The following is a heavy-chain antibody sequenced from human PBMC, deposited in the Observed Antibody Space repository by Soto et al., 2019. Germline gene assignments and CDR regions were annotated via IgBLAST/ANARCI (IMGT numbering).Heavy chain of an antibody. D-gene: IGHD3-3*01. CDR2: VYHTGRT. CDR3: ARDFAYFDS. Sequence: PSETLSLTSTVSCGSSKSGSYSCGWIRQPPGKGLEWIGYVYHTGRTSYNPSLKSRVSISMDTSKNQFSLNLDSVTAADTAVYFCARDFAYFDSWGQGTLVTVSS. V-gene: IGHV4-61*01. CDR1: CGSSKSGSYS. J-gene: IGHJ4*02.